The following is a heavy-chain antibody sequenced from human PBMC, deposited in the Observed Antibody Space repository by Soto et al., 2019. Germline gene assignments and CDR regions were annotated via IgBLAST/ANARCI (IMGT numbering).Heavy chain of an antibody. CDR3: ARDFSSSSPPSYYYYGMDV. CDR1: GGTFSSYA. Sequence: QVQLVQSGAEVKKPGSSVKVSCKASGGTFSSYAISWVRQAPGQGLEWMGGIIPIFGTANYAQKFQGRVTITADGSTSTAYMELSSLRSEDTAVYYCARDFSSSSPPSYYYYGMDVWGQGTTVTVSS. V-gene: IGHV1-69*01. J-gene: IGHJ6*02. CDR2: IIPIFGTA. D-gene: IGHD6-13*01.